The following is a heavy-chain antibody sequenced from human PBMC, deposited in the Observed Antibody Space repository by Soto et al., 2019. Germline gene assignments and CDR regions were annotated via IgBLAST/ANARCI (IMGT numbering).Heavy chain of an antibody. Sequence: GGSLRLSCAASGFTFSSYWMHWVRQAPGKGLVWVSRINSDGSSTSYADSVKGRFTISRDNAKNTLYLQMNSLRAEDTAVYYCASLLPVLIVATTKGVDCSGGSCYERRWFDPWGQGTLVTVSS. D-gene: IGHD2-15*01. V-gene: IGHV3-74*01. CDR3: ASLLPVLIVATTKGVDCSGGSCYERRWFDP. CDR2: INSDGSST. J-gene: IGHJ5*02. CDR1: GFTFSSYW.